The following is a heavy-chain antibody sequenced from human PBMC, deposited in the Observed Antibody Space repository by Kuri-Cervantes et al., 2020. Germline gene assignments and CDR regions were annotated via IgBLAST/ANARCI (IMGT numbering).Heavy chain of an antibody. D-gene: IGHD6-19*01. CDR2: ISSSSSTI. J-gene: IGHJ4*02. Sequence: GGPRRFPCAASGFTFSSSWMNWVRQAPGKGLEWVSYISSSSSTIYYADSVKGRFTISRDNAKNSLYLQMNSLRDEDTAVYYCARCTVAGHLDYWGQGTLVTVSS. V-gene: IGHV3-48*02. CDR3: ARCTVAGHLDY. CDR1: GFTFSSSW.